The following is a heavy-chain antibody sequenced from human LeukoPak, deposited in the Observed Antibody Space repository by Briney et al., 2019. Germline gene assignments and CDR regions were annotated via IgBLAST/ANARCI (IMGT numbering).Heavy chain of an antibody. CDR2: IKQDGSEK. CDR3: AREGDGYNSPIDY. CDR1: GFIFSSYW. V-gene: IGHV3-7*01. J-gene: IGHJ4*02. D-gene: IGHD5-24*01. Sequence: PGGSLRLSCAASGFIFSSYWMSWVRQAPGKGLEWVANIKQDGSEKYYVDSVKGRFTISRDNAKNSLYLQMNSLRAEDTAVYYCAREGDGYNSPIDYWGQGTLVTVSS.